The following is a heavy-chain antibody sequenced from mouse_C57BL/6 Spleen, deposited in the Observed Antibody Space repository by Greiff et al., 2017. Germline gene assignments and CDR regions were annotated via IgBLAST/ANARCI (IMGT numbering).Heavy chain of an antibody. D-gene: IGHD2-2*01. CDR3: ARGYDEGFDY. Sequence: VKLVESGAELVKPGASVKISCKASGYAFSSYWMNWVKQRPGKGLEWIGQIYPGDGDTNYNGKFKGKATLTADKSSSTAYMQLSSLTSEDSAVYFCARGYDEGFDYWGQGTTLTVSS. J-gene: IGHJ2*01. CDR2: IYPGDGDT. CDR1: GYAFSSYW. V-gene: IGHV1-80*01.